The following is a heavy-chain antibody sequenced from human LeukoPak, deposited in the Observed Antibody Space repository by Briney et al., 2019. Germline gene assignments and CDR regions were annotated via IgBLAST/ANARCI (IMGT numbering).Heavy chain of an antibody. CDR1: GFTFSSYG. V-gene: IGHV3-30*02. J-gene: IGHJ3*02. Sequence: PGGSLRLSCAASGFTFSSYGMHWVRQAPGKGLEWVAFIRYDGSNKYYADSVKGRFTISRDNSKNTLYLQMNSLRAEDTAVYYCAKDYTSRLAGTTGAFDIWGQGTMVTVSS. D-gene: IGHD1-14*01. CDR3: AKDYTSRLAGTTGAFDI. CDR2: IRYDGSNK.